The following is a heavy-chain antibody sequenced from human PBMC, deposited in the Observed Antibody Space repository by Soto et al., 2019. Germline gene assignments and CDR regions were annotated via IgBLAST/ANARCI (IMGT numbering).Heavy chain of an antibody. J-gene: IGHJ5*02. D-gene: IGHD2-15*01. CDR1: GYAFIGYY. V-gene: IGHV1-46*01. CDR3: ARDPRYCGGGSCRWGGILWYNWFDP. CDR2: INPSGGST. Sequence: QVQLVQSGAEVKKPGASVKVSCKASGYAFIGYYMHWVRQAPGQGLEWMGIINPSGGSTTYPQKVQGRITMTSDTSTSTVYMELSSLRSEDTAVYYCARDPRYCGGGSCRWGGILWYNWFDPWGQGTLVTVSS.